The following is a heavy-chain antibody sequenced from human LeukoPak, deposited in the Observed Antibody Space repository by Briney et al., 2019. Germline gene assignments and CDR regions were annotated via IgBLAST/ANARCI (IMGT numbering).Heavy chain of an antibody. Sequence: GGSLRLSCAASGFTFSSYAMSWVRQASGKGLEWVSAISGSGGSTYYADSVKGRFTISRDNSKNTLYLQMNSLRAEDTAVYYCAKCRYSSGLYFDYWGQGTLVTVSS. V-gene: IGHV3-23*01. J-gene: IGHJ4*02. CDR2: ISGSGGST. D-gene: IGHD5-18*01. CDR1: GFTFSSYA. CDR3: AKCRYSSGLYFDY.